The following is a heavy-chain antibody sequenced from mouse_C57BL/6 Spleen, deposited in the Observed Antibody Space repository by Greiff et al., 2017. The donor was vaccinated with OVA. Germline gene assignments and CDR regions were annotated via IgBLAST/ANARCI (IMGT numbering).Heavy chain of an antibody. CDR2: IWTGGGT. J-gene: IGHJ2*01. Sequence: QVQLQQSGPGLVAPSQSLSITCTVSGFSLTSYAISWVRQPPGKGLEWLGVIWTGGGTNYNSALKSRLSISKDNSKSQVFLKMNSLQTDDTARYYCARNMVDDFPYYFDYWGQGTTLTVSS. CDR1: GFSLTSYA. D-gene: IGHD2-2*01. V-gene: IGHV2-9-1*01. CDR3: ARNMVDDFPYYFDY.